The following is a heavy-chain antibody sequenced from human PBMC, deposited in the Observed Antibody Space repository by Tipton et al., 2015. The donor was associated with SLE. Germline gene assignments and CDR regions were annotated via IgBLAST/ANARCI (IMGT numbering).Heavy chain of an antibody. CDR1: GGPISSGSYY. D-gene: IGHD4-11*01. Sequence: TLSLTCTASGGPISSGSYYWSWLRRPAGKGLQWIGRIYTSGGTNYNPSLKSRVTMSVDTSKNQFSLKLSSVTAADTAVYYCARDKTTKMAFDVWGRGTMVTVSS. CDR3: ARDKTTKMAFDV. V-gene: IGHV4-61*02. CDR2: IYTSGGT. J-gene: IGHJ3*01.